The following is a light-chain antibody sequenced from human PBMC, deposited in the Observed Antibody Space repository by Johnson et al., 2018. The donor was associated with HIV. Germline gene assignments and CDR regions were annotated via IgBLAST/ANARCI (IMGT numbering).Light chain of an antibody. J-gene: IGLJ1*01. Sequence: QSMLTQPPSVSAAPGQKVTISCSGSSSNIGNSYVSWYQQLPRTAPKLLIYDNNKRPSEIPDRFSGSKSGTSATLGITGRQTGDETDYYCGSWDSSLSAFVFGTVTKVTVL. CDR1: SSNIGNSY. V-gene: IGLV1-51*01. CDR3: GSWDSSLSAFV. CDR2: DNN.